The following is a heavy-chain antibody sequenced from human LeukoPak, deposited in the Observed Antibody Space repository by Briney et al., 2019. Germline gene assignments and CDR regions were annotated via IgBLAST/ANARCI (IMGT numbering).Heavy chain of an antibody. V-gene: IGHV4-61*02. D-gene: IGHD2-2*01. J-gene: IGHJ5*02. CDR2: IYTSGNT. Sequence: SQTLSLTCTVSGGSISSGSHYWSWIRQPAGKGLEWIGRIYTSGNTNYNPSLKSRVTISVDTSKNQFSLKLSSVTAADTAVYYCARGYQLLPFDPWGLGTLVTVPS. CDR1: GGSISSGSHY. CDR3: ARGYQLLPFDP.